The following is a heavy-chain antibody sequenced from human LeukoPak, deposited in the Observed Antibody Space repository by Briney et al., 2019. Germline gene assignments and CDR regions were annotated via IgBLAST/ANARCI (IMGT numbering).Heavy chain of an antibody. V-gene: IGHV4-4*07. CDR2: IYTSGST. CDR1: GGSISSYY. D-gene: IGHD1-26*01. Sequence: SETLSLTCTVSGGSISSYYWSWIRQPAGKGLEWIGRIYTSGSTNYNPSLKSRVTMSVDTSKNQFSLKLSSVTAADTAVYYCSRDTPPLRRTGSPPGPFDIWGQGTMLTVSS. J-gene: IGHJ3*02. CDR3: SRDTPPLRRTGSPPGPFDI.